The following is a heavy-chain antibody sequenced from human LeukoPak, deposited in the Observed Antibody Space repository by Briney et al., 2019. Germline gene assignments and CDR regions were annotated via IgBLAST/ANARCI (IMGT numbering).Heavy chain of an antibody. CDR1: GFTFSNSI. V-gene: IGHV3-23*01. D-gene: IGHD5-24*01. J-gene: IGHJ4*02. CDR2: ITGSGDST. CDR3: ATCRDGYNLLDY. Sequence: GGSLRLSCAAPGFTFSNSIMTSVRPAPRGGLGWVSGITGSGDSTFYADSVNGRFTISRGNSKNTLYLQMNSLRAEDTAIYYCATCRDGYNLLDYWGQGTLVTVSS.